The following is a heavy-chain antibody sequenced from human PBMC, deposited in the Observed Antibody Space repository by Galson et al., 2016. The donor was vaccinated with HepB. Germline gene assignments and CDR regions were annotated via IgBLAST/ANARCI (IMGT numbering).Heavy chain of an antibody. J-gene: IGHJ4*02. CDR1: GFTFGSYA. D-gene: IGHD1-1*01. CDR3: APGGQTGFPDYSDS. Sequence: SLRLSCAASGFTFGSYAMNWVRQAPGKGPEWVSVISNSGHTTYYADSVKGRFTISRDNSKNTLYLQMNSLRAEDTAVYYCAPGGQTGFPDYSDSWGQGTLVTVSS. CDR2: ISNSGHTT. V-gene: IGHV3-23*01.